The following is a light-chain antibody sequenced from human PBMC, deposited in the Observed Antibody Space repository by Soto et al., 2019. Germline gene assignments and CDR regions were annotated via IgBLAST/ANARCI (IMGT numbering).Light chain of an antibody. CDR1: SSNIGSGYD. J-gene: IGLJ3*02. CDR3: QSYDSSLSDWV. Sequence: QSVLTQPPSVSGAPGQRVTISCTGSSSNIGSGYDVHWYQQLPGTAPKLLIYGNTNRPSGVPDRFSGSKSGTSASLAITGLQAEDEADYYCQSYDSSLSDWVFGGGIKVTVL. CDR2: GNT. V-gene: IGLV1-40*01.